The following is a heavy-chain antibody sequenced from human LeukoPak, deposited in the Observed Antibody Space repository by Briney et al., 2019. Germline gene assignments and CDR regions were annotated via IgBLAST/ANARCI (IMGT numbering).Heavy chain of an antibody. CDR1: GFTFSTYA. D-gene: IGHD2-15*01. V-gene: IGHV3-30*04. CDR3: ARDLGYCSGGSCTGPFLDY. CDR2: ISYDGSNK. J-gene: IGHJ4*02. Sequence: GGSLRLSCTASGFTFSTYALHWVRQAPGKGLEWVAVISYDGSNKYYADSVKGRFTISRDNSKNTLCLQMNSLRAEDTAVYYCARDLGYCSGGSCTGPFLDYWGQGTLVTVSS.